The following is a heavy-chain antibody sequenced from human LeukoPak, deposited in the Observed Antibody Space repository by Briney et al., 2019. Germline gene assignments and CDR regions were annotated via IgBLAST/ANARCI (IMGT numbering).Heavy chain of an antibody. CDR1: GFTFSSYA. D-gene: IGHD5-18*01. CDR2: ISGSGGST. V-gene: IGHV3-23*01. Sequence: GGSLRLSCAASGFTFSSYAMSWVRQAPGMGLGWVSAISGSGGSTYYADSVKGRFTISRDNSKNTLYLQMNSLRAEDTAAYYCAKGQLWFVFDPWGQGTLVTVSS. CDR3: AKGQLWFVFDP. J-gene: IGHJ5*02.